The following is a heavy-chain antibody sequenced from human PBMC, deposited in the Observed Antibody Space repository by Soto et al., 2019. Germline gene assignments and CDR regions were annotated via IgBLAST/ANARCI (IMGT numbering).Heavy chain of an antibody. CDR2: ISSTTNYI. CDR3: ARESEDLTSNFDY. Sequence: GGSLRLSCAASGFTFTRYSMNWVRQAPGKGLEWVSSISSTTNYIYYGDSMKGRFTISRDNAKNSLYLEMNTLRAEDTAVYYCARESEDLTSNFDYWGQGTLVTVSS. V-gene: IGHV3-21*06. CDR1: GFTFTRYS. J-gene: IGHJ4*02.